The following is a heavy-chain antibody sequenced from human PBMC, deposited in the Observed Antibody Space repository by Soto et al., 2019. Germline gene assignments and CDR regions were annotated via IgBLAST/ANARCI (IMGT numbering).Heavy chain of an antibody. CDR2: INSDGSVS. Sequence: EVQLVESGGGLVQPGGSLRLSCAASGFTFSHYWMYWVRQAPGKGLVWVSRINSDGSVSSYADSVKGRLTISRDNVKNTLYLQMNSLRAKDTAVYYCARGDCVGGTCYTLAGSFYYYMDVWGTGTTVTVFS. D-gene: IGHD2-15*01. CDR3: ARGDCVGGTCYTLAGSFYYYMDV. CDR1: GFTFSHYW. J-gene: IGHJ6*03. V-gene: IGHV3-74*01.